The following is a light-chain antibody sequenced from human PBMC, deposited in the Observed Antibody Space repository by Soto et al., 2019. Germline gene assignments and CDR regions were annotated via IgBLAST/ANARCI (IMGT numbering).Light chain of an antibody. V-gene: IGKV1-39*01. CDR2: AAS. J-gene: IGKJ4*01. Sequence: DMEMTQSPLSLSASVGDRVTITCRASQSISNYLNWYQHKPGKVPKLLIYAASSLQSGVPTRFSGSGSGTDFTLTINSLQPEDFATYYCQQSYGTPFTFGGGTKIEIK. CDR1: QSISNY. CDR3: QQSYGTPFT.